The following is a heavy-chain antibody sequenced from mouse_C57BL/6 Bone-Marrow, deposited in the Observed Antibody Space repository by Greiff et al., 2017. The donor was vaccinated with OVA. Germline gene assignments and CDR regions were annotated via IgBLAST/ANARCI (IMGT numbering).Heavy chain of an antibody. V-gene: IGHV1-18*01. CDR2: INPNNGGT. CDR1: GYTFTDYN. D-gene: IGHD1-1*01. J-gene: IGHJ1*03. Sequence: EVQLQQSGPELVKPGASVKIPCKASGYTFTDYNMDWVKQSHGKSLEWIGDINPNNGGTIYNQKFKGKATLTVDKSSSTAYMELRSLTSEDTAVYYCARAGFLITTVVAPSVWGTGTTVTVSS. CDR3: ARAGFLITTVVAPSV.